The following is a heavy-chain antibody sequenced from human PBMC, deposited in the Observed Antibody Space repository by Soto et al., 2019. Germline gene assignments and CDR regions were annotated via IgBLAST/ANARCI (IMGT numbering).Heavy chain of an antibody. J-gene: IGHJ1*01. CDR2: ISGSGDST. Sequence: HPGGSLRLCCSASGLTFSSYAMSWVRQTPGKGLEWVSGISGSGDSTYYADSVKGRFTISRDNSKNTLYLQMNSLRAEDTAVYYCAKGVPGIAVAGTGYFQHWGQGTLVTVSS. CDR1: GLTFSSYA. CDR3: AKGVPGIAVAGTGYFQH. D-gene: IGHD6-19*01. V-gene: IGHV3-23*01.